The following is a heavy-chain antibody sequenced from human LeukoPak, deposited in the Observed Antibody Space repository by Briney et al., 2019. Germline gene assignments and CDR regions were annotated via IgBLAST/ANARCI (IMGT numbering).Heavy chain of an antibody. V-gene: IGHV1-2*02. D-gene: IGHD2-15*01. CDR1: GYTFTGYY. CDR2: INPNSGGT. CDR3: ARDRCSGASCYPDY. J-gene: IGHJ4*02. Sequence: ASVKVSCKASGYTFTGYYMHWVRQALGQGLEWMGWINPNSGGTNYAQKFQGRVTMTRDTSISTAYMEVSRLSSDDTAVYYCARDRCSGASCYPDYWGQGTLVTVSS.